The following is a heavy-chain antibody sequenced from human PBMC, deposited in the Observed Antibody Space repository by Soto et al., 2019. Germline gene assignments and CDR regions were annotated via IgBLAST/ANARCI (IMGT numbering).Heavy chain of an antibody. CDR1: GFTFSNYW. D-gene: IGHD2-2*01. CDR3: ASGAI. V-gene: IGHV3-7*01. J-gene: IGHJ4*01. CDR2: IKQDGTEK. Sequence: EVQLVESGGGLVQPGGSLRLSCAASGFTFSNYWMSWVRQAPGKGLEWVANIKQDGTEKNYVDSMRGRFTISRDNDKNSLDLQISGLTGDDKAVYKWASGAIWSHGTLVNVSS.